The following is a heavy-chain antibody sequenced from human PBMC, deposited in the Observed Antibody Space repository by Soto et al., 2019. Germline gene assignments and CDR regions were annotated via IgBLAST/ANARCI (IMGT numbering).Heavy chain of an antibody. CDR3: ARRSIAAAGTSYYYYGMDV. CDR1: GYSFTSYW. Sequence: PGESLKISCKGSGYSFTSYWIGWVRQMPGKGLEWMGIIYPGDSDTRYSPSFQGQVTISADKSIGTAYLQWSSLKASDTAMYYCARRSIAAAGTSYYYYGMDVWGQGTTVTVSS. CDR2: IYPGDSDT. V-gene: IGHV5-51*01. D-gene: IGHD6-13*01. J-gene: IGHJ6*02.